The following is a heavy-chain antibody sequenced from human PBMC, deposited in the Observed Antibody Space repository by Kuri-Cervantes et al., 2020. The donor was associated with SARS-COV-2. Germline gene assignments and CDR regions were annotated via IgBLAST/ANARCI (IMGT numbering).Heavy chain of an antibody. CDR1: GFPFSSYE. CDR2: ISNTGSTI. D-gene: IGHD3/OR15-3a*01. J-gene: IGHJ3*02. V-gene: IGHV3-48*03. Sequence: GGSLRLSCAASGFPFSSYEINWVRQAPGRGLEWLSYISNTGSTIYYADSVKGRFTISRDNAKNSLYLQMNSLRAEDTAVYYCARDWAGTEGFDAFDIWGQGTMVTVSS. CDR3: ARDWAGTEGFDAFDI.